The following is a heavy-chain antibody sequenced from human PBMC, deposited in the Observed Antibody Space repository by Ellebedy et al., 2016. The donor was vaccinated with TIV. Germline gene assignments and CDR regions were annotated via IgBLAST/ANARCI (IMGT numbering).Heavy chain of an antibody. CDR1: GFTFDSYA. V-gene: IGHV3-23*01. J-gene: IGHJ4*02. Sequence: GESLKISCVASGFTFDSYAMHWVRQAPGKGLEWVSTIGGTGGTTYYRESVKGRFTVSRDTSRNTLYLQMSSLRAEDTAVYYCAKLPVAYNWNYADDYWGQGTLVTVSS. CDR3: AKLPVAYNWNYADDY. CDR2: IGGTGGTT. D-gene: IGHD1-7*01.